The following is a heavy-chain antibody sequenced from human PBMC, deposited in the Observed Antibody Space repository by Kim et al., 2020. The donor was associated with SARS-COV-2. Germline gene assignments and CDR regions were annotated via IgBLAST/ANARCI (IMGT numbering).Heavy chain of an antibody. Sequence: YADSVKGRFTISRDNAKNSLYRQMNSLRAEDTAVYYCARDRGYSSGWYDEWGQGTLVTVSS. CDR3: ARDRGYSSGWYDE. D-gene: IGHD6-19*01. V-gene: IGHV3-11*05. J-gene: IGHJ5*02.